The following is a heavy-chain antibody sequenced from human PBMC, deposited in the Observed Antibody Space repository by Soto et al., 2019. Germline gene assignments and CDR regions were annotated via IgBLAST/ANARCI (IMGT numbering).Heavy chain of an antibody. CDR1: GGSFSPNY. Sequence: PSETLSLTCSVSGGSFSPNYWSWIRQPPGKGLEWVGYIYPSLTSRLTISVDTSKNQFSLKLNSVTAADTAIYYCAKGLASEKVVSWGQGTLVTVSS. CDR2: I. J-gene: IGHJ4*02. V-gene: IGHV4-4*09. CDR3: AKGLASEKVVS. D-gene: IGHD3-10*01.